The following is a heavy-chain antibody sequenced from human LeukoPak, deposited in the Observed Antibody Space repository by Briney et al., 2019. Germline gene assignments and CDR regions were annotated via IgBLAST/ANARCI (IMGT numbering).Heavy chain of an antibody. CDR3: ARDGQLRLGELSLDY. Sequence: GGSLRLSCAASGLTFSSYAMSWVRQAPGKGLEWVSAISGSGGSTYYADSVKGRFTISRDNSKNTLYLQMNSLRAEDTAVYYCARDGQLRLGELSLDYWGQGTLVTVSS. D-gene: IGHD3-16*02. V-gene: IGHV3-23*01. J-gene: IGHJ4*02. CDR1: GLTFSSYA. CDR2: ISGSGGST.